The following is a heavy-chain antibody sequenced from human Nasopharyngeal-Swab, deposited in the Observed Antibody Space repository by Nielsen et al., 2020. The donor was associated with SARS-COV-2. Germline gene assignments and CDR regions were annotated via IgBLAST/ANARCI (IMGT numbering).Heavy chain of an antibody. CDR1: GFSLSTSKVG. D-gene: IGHD6-19*01. CDR2: LYWDDDN. J-gene: IGHJ4*02. V-gene: IGHV2-5*02. Sequence: SGPTLVKPSQTLTLTCTFSGFSLSTSKVGVSWVRQLPGKALEWLALLYWDDDNRYNPSLKNRITITRDTSKNQVVLTMTNMDPVDTATYYCVHSTGWRLDHWGQGTLVTVSS. CDR3: VHSTGWRLDH.